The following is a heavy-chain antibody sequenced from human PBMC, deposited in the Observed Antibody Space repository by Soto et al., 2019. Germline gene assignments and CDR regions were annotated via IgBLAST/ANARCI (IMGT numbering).Heavy chain of an antibody. CDR1: GFTFGDYA. J-gene: IGHJ4*02. V-gene: IGHV3-49*03. CDR3: TRVEGYCSGGSCYSDFAY. D-gene: IGHD2-15*01. CDR2: IRSKAYGGTT. Sequence: GGSLRLSCTASGFTFGDYAMSWFRQAPGKGLEWVGFIRSKAYGGTTEYAASVKGRFTISRDDSKSIAYLQMNSLKTEDTAVYYCTRVEGYCSGGSCYSDFAYWGQGTLVTVSS.